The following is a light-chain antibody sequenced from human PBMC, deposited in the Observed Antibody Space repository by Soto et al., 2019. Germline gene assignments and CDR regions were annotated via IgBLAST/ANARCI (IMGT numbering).Light chain of an antibody. CDR2: EVS. V-gene: IGLV2-14*01. CDR1: SSEIGGNNY. Sequence: QSALTQPASVSGSPGQSITISCTGSSSEIGGNNYVSWYQQHPGKSPKLLIYEVSDRPSSVSERFSGAKAGSTASLTISGRQAEDEAEYYCTSYTSSNIWVFGGGTKLTVL. J-gene: IGLJ3*02. CDR3: TSYTSSNIWV.